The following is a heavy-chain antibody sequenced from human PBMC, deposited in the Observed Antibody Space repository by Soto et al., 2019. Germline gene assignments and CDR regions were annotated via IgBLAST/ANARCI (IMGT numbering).Heavy chain of an antibody. CDR2: ISSSSTYI. CDR3: AGQLAETGTEY. D-gene: IGHD6-13*01. V-gene: IGHV3-21*02. CDR1: GFTFSGYS. Sequence: EVQLVESGGGLVKPGGSLRISCAASGFTFSGYSMTWVRQAPGRGLDWVSSISSSSTYIYYADSVKDLFNISRDNAKHSLDLQMNSPRAEATAVYYCAGQLAETGTEYGGQGTLVTVSS. J-gene: IGHJ4*02.